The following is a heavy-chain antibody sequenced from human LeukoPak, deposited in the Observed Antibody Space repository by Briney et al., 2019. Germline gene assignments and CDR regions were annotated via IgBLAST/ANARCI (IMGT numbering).Heavy chain of an antibody. Sequence: TGGSLRLSCAASGFTFSSYGMHWVRQAPGKGLEWVAFIRYDGSNKYYADSVKGRFTISRDNSKNTLYLQMNSLRAEDTAVYYCAKEADTYYDFWSAKGGAFDIWGQGTMVTVSS. J-gene: IGHJ3*02. CDR1: GFTFSSYG. D-gene: IGHD3-3*01. CDR2: IRYDGSNK. V-gene: IGHV3-30*02. CDR3: AKEADTYYDFWSAKGGAFDI.